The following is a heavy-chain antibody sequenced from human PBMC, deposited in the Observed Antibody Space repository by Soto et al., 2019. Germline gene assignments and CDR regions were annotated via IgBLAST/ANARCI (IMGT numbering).Heavy chain of an antibody. V-gene: IGHV1-58*01. CDR1: GVTFSTST. CDR2: IVVGTGDT. Sequence: QMQLVQSEPEVKKPGTSVKVSCKASGVTFSTSTVQWVRQVRGQRLEWIGWIVVGTGDTNYAQRFQERLTITRDMSTSTAYMHLSGLTSEDTAVYYCAADLDRWLAATKTGLYYSSMDVWGQGTTVTVSS. J-gene: IGHJ6*02. D-gene: IGHD2-15*01. CDR3: AADLDRWLAATKTGLYYSSMDV.